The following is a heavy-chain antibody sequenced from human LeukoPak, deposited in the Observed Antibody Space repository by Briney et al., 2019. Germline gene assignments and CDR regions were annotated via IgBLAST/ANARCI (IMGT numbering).Heavy chain of an antibody. Sequence: SETLSLTCAVYGGSFSGYYWSWIRQPPGKGLEWIGDTYYSGSPKYNPSLKSRVTISLDMSNNQFSLKLSSVTAADTAVYYCARGGWSGEDDAFDMWGQGTMVTVSS. D-gene: IGHD6-19*01. CDR2: TYYSGSP. V-gene: IGHV4-34*01. CDR1: GGSFSGYY. J-gene: IGHJ3*02. CDR3: ARGGWSGEDDAFDM.